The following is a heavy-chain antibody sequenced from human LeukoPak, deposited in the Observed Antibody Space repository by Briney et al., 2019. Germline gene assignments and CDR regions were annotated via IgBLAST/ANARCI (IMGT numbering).Heavy chain of an antibody. CDR1: GGSISSYY. CDR2: IYYSGST. D-gene: IGHD3-22*01. Sequence: SETLSLTCTVSGGSISSYYWSWIRQPPGKGLEWIGYIYYSGSTNYNPSLKSRVTISVDTSKNQFSLKLSSVTAADTAVYYCASAGDITMRGDNWFDPWGQGTLVTVSS. V-gene: IGHV4-59*01. CDR3: ASAGDITMRGDNWFDP. J-gene: IGHJ5*02.